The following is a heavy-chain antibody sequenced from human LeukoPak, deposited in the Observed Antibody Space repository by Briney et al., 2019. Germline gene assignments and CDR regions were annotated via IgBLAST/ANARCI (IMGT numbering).Heavy chain of an antibody. Sequence: GASVKVSCKASGYTFTGYYMHWVRQAPGQGLEGMGWINPNRGGTNYAQKLQGRVTMTRDPSISTAYMELSRLRSDDTAVYYCARAPYGDYVPWGQGTMVSVSS. CDR3: ARAPYGDYVP. D-gene: IGHD4-17*01. V-gene: IGHV1-2*02. CDR2: INPNRGGT. J-gene: IGHJ3*01. CDR1: GYTFTGYY.